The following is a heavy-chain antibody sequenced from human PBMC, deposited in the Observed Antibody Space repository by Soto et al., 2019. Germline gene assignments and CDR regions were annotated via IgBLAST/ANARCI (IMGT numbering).Heavy chain of an antibody. V-gene: IGHV4-59*08. D-gene: IGHD1-26*01. Sequence: QVQLQESGPGLVKPSETLSLTCTVSGDSISSHYWSWIRQPPGKGLEWIGYIYYSGSTNSNPSLKSRVTISLDTSKNQFSLKLSSVTAADTAVYYSARRPSGTYGQVDYWGQGTLVTVSS. CDR3: ARRPSGTYGQVDY. CDR1: GDSISSHY. CDR2: IYYSGST. J-gene: IGHJ4*02.